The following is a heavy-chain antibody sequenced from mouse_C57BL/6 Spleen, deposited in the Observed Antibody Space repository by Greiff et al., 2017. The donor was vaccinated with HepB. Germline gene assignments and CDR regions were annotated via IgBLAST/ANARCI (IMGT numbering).Heavy chain of an antibody. J-gene: IGHJ4*01. D-gene: IGHD2-3*01. CDR1: GFTFSSYG. CDR2: ISSGGSYT. CDR3: ARQDDGSYYAMDY. V-gene: IGHV5-6*01. Sequence: EVQLVESGGDLVKPGGSLKLSCAASGFTFSSYGMSWVRQTPDKRLEWVATISSGGSYTYYPDSVKGRFTISRDNAKNTLYLQMSSLKSEDTAMYYCARQDDGSYYAMDYWGQGTSVTVSS.